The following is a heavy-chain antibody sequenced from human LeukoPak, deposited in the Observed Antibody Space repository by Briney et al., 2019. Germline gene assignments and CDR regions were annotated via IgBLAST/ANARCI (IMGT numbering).Heavy chain of an antibody. CDR3: ARDWKTNSFDY. V-gene: IGHV3-33*01. CDR2: IYYDGSNI. Sequence: PGGSLRLSCAASEFTFTTYGMHWVRQAPGKGLEWVAFIYYDGSNIYYADYVKGRFTISRDISKNTLYLQMDSLRAEDTAIYYCARDWKTNSFDYWGQGTLVTASS. D-gene: IGHD1-1*01. J-gene: IGHJ4*02. CDR1: EFTFTTYG.